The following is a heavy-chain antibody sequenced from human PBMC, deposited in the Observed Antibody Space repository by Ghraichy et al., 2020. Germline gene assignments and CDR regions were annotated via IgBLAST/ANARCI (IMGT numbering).Heavy chain of an antibody. D-gene: IGHD3-9*01. V-gene: IGHV1-58*01. J-gene: IGHJ4*02. Sequence: SVKVSCKASGFTFTSSAVQWVRQARGQRLEWIGWIVVGSGNTNYAQKFQERVTITRDMSTSTAYMELSSLRSEDTAVYYCAATYYDILTGYYIGFDYWGQGTLVTVSS. CDR1: GFTFTSSA. CDR2: IVVGSGNT. CDR3: AATYYDILTGYYIGFDY.